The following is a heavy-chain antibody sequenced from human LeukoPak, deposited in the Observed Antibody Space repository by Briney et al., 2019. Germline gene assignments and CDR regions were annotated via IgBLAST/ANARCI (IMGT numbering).Heavy chain of an antibody. D-gene: IGHD1-26*01. J-gene: IGHJ4*02. CDR1: GFTFNTYA. CDR3: AKLSGSYFFDY. V-gene: IGHV3-23*01. CDR2: ISGSGGST. Sequence: GGSLRLSCAASGFTFNTYAMSWVRQAPGKGLEWVSAISGSGGSTYYADSVKGRFTISRDNSKNTLYLQMNSLRAEDTAVYYCAKLSGSYFFDYWGQGTLVTVSS.